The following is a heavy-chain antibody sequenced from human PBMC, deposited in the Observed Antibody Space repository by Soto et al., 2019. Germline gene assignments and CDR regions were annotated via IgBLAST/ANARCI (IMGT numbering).Heavy chain of an antibody. CDR2: IIPILGIA. V-gene: IGHV1-69*02. CDR3: ARAIFGVAPYYYYYMDV. CDR1: GGTFSSYT. Sequence: GASVQVSCKASGGTFSSYTISWVRQAPGQGLEWMGRIIPILGIANYAQKFQGRVTITADKSTSTAYMELSSLRSEDTAVYYCARAIFGVAPYYYYYMDVWGKGTTVTVSS. D-gene: IGHD3-3*02. J-gene: IGHJ6*03.